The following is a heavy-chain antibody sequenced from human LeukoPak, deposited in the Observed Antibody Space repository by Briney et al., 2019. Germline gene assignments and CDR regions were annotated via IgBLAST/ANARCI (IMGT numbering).Heavy chain of an antibody. Sequence: GGSLRLSCAASGFTFSRYWMTWVRQAPGKGLEWVANMKQDGSEKFYADSLKGRLIISRDNAKSSLYLQVNSLTVEDTAVYYCAREWDSGWGGTYFDNWGQGTLVTVSS. CDR1: GFTFSRYW. CDR3: AREWDSGWGGTYFDN. V-gene: IGHV3-7*01. D-gene: IGHD1-26*01. J-gene: IGHJ4*02. CDR2: MKQDGSEK.